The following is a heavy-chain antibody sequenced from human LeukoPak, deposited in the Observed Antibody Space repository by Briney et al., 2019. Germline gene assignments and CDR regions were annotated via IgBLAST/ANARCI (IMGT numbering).Heavy chain of an antibody. CDR2: ISGSGDSP. D-gene: IGHD3-10*01. Sequence: GGSLRLSCAASGFTFSSYAMSWVRQAPGKGLEWVSSISGSGDSPYYADSVKGRFTISRDNSENTLFLQMNSLRAEDTALYYCAKQGYGSGSYCDYWGQGTLVTVSS. CDR3: AKQGYGSGSYCDY. J-gene: IGHJ4*02. CDR1: GFTFSSYA. V-gene: IGHV3-23*01.